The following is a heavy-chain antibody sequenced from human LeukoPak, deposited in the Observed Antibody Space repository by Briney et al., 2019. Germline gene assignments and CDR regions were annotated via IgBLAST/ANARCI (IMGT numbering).Heavy chain of an antibody. CDR1: GFTFSSYA. V-gene: IGHV3-23*01. CDR3: AKDLPGEIVATTYFDY. CDR2: ISGSGGST. J-gene: IGHJ4*02. Sequence: PGGSLRLSCAASGFTFSSYAMSWVRQAPGKGLEWVSAISGSGGSTYYADSVKGRITISRDNSKNTLYLQMNSLRAEDTAVYYCAKDLPGEIVATTYFDYWGQGTLVTVSS. D-gene: IGHD5-12*01.